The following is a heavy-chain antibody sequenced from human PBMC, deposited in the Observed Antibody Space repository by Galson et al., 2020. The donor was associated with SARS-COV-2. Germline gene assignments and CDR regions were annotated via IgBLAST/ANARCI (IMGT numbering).Heavy chain of an antibody. V-gene: IGHV4-31*03. CDR2: IYYSGST. J-gene: IGHJ4*02. Sequence: SETLSLTCTVSGGSISSGGYYWSWIRQHPGKGLERIGYIYYSGSTYYNPSLKSRVTISVDTSEHQFSLKLSSVTAADTAVYYCARGGTVTTFSYWGQGTLVTVSS. CDR3: ARGGTVTTFSY. D-gene: IGHD4-17*01. CDR1: GGSISSGGYY.